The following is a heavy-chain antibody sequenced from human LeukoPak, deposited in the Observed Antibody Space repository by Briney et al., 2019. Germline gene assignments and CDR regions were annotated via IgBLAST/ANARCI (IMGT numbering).Heavy chain of an antibody. CDR1: GYTFTSYG. CDR2: ISAYNGNA. D-gene: IGHD4-17*01. V-gene: IGHV1-18*01. CDR3: ARDRVTTVTTHFDY. Sequence: ASVKVSCKASGYTFTSYGISWVRQAPGQGLEWTGWISAYNGNANYAQKLQGRVTMTTDTSTSTAYMELRSLRSDDTAVYYCARDRVTTVTTHFDYWGQGTLVTVSS. J-gene: IGHJ4*02.